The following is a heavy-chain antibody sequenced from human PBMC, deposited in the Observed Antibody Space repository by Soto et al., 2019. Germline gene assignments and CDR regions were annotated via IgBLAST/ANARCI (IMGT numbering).Heavy chain of an antibody. CDR2: ISSSSSYI. CDR1: GFTFSSYS. D-gene: IGHD5-18*01. Sequence: EVQLVESGGGLVKPGGSLRLSCAASGFTFSSYSMNWVRQAPGKGLEWVSSISSSSSYIYYADSVKGRFTISRDNAKTSLYLQMTRLRAEDTAVYYCARDQTGYRYGYGLGYWGQGTLVTVSS. CDR3: ARDQTGYRYGYGLGY. J-gene: IGHJ4*02. V-gene: IGHV3-21*01.